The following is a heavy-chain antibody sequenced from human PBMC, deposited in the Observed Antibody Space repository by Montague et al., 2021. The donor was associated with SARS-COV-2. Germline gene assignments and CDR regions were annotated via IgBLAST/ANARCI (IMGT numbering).Heavy chain of an antibody. V-gene: IGHV4-59*01. CDR3: ARVGRGSSWYEVAFDI. Sequence: SETLSLTCTVSGGSISRYSWTWIRQPPGKGLEWIGYIYNSGSINXNPSLTSRVTISVDTSKNQFSLKLSSVAAADTAVYYCARVGRGSSWYEVAFDIWGQGTMVTVSS. J-gene: IGHJ3*02. CDR2: IYNSGSI. CDR1: GGSISRYS. D-gene: IGHD6-13*01.